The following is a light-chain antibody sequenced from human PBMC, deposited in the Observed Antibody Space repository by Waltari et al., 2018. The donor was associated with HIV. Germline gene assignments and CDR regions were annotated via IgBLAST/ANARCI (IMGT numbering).Light chain of an antibody. CDR3: NSRDSSGNSYV. CDR1: SPRRYY. CDR2: KKK. Sequence: SELATAPAVSVALGQTIRLTCQGDSPRRYYARSYQQKPGQAPLLVIYKKKNRPSGIPDRFSAASSGDAASLTSTGAQEEDEADYHCNSRDSSGNSYVFGTGTKVTV. V-gene: IGLV3-19*01. J-gene: IGLJ1*01.